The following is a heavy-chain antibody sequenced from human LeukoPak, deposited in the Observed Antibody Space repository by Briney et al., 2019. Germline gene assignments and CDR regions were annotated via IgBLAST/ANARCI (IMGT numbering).Heavy chain of an antibody. V-gene: IGHV3-48*04. J-gene: IGHJ4*02. Sequence: PGGSLRPSCAASGFTFSTFAMIWVRQPPGKGLEWVSYISNSGSIIYYADSVKGRFTISRDNAKNSLYLQMNSLRAEDMAVYYCARVGAGNSGLDYWGQGTLVTVSS. CDR1: GFTFSTFA. D-gene: IGHD6-19*01. CDR3: ARVGAGNSGLDY. CDR2: ISNSGSII.